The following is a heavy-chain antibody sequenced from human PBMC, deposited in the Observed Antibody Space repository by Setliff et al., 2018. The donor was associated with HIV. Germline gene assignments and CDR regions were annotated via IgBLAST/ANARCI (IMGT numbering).Heavy chain of an antibody. D-gene: IGHD2-2*01. CDR2: IYQGGTT. J-gene: IGHJ6*02. V-gene: IGHV4-38-2*02. Sequence: SETLSLTCTVSGYSISSNYYWGWIRQSPGKGLEWIGSIYQGGTTYYNPSLKSRVTISADTSKNQFSLNLNSVTAADTAVYYCARVGYCSSTNCYWGRPSYGMGVWGQGTTVTVSS. CDR3: ARVGYCSSTNCYWGRPSYGMGV. CDR1: GYSISSNYY.